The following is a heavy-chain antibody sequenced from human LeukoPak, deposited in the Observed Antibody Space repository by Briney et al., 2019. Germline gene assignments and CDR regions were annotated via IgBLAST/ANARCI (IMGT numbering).Heavy chain of an antibody. CDR2: IYYSGST. J-gene: IGHJ6*02. Sequence: SETLSLTCTVSGGSISSYYWSWIRQPPVKGLEWIGYIYYSGSTNYNPSLKSRVTISVDTSKNQFSLKLSSVTAADTAVYYCARGSLEMATLGRYGMDVWGQGTTVTVSS. V-gene: IGHV4-59*08. D-gene: IGHD5-24*01. CDR3: ARGSLEMATLGRYGMDV. CDR1: GGSISSYY.